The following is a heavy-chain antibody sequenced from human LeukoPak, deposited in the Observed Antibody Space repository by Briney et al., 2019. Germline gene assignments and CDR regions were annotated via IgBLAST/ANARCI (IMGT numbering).Heavy chain of an antibody. V-gene: IGHV1-46*01. CDR2: INPSGGST. Sequence: ASVKVSCKASGYTFTSYYMHWVRQAPGQGLEWMGIINPSGGSTSYAQKFQGRVTMTRDTSTSTVYMELSSLRSEDTAVYYCARALGYGDYVHQVDYWGQGTLVTVSS. J-gene: IGHJ4*02. CDR1: GYTFTSYY. D-gene: IGHD4-17*01. CDR3: ARALGYGDYVHQVDY.